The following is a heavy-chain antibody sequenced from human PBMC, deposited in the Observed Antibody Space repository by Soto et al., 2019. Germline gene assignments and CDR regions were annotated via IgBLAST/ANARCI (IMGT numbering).Heavy chain of an antibody. Sequence: VSGQGCFKASGYAFTPYYIHSARRAPGQGPDRMGWIHANSGDTNYTQKFHVWVTMTRETSISTAYMELSRLRSDDTAVYYCATSRIGISVAGETQYCFDYWGQGTMVTVSS. J-gene: IGHJ4*02. CDR3: ATSRIGISVAGETQYCFDY. V-gene: IGHV1-2*04. CDR2: IHANSGDT. D-gene: IGHD6-19*01. CDR1: GYAFTPYY.